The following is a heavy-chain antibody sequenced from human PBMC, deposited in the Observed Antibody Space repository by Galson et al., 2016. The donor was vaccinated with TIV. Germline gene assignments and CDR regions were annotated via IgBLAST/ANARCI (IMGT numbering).Heavy chain of an antibody. V-gene: IGHV3-48*03. CDR1: GFSLSDYE. D-gene: IGHD2-2*01. CDR2: ISSGGSIR. Sequence: SLRLSCAASGFSLSDYEMNWVRQAPGKGLEWISYISSGGSIRNYADSVKGRFASSRDNARNSVYLQMNALRADDTAIYYCSHRLPYQSLANWGQGTLVTVSS. J-gene: IGHJ4*02. CDR3: SHRLPYQSLAN.